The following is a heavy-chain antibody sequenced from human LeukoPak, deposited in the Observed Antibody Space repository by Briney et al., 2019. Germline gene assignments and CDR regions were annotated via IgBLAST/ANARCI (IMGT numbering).Heavy chain of an antibody. CDR2: IYHSGST. Sequence: ASETLSLTCTVSGGSISSYYWSWIRQPPGKGLEWIGEIYHSGSTNYNPSLKSRVTISVDKSKNQFSLKLSSVTAADTAVYYCARGTPEYDFWSGSSPANWFDPWGQGTLVTVSS. CDR3: ARGTPEYDFWSGSSPANWFDP. V-gene: IGHV4-59*12. D-gene: IGHD3-3*01. CDR1: GGSISSYY. J-gene: IGHJ5*02.